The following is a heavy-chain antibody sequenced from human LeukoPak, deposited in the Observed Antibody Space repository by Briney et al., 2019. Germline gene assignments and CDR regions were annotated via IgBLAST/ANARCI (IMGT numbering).Heavy chain of an antibody. D-gene: IGHD3-3*01. CDR1: GYSFTSYW. Sequence: GESLKISCKGSGYSFTSYWIGWVRQMPGKGLEWMGSSILVTLIPDTARPSKARSISADKSISTAYLQWSSLKASDTAMYYCARVAISGPDYWGQGTLVTVSS. CDR3: ARVAISGPDY. J-gene: IGHJ4*02. V-gene: IGHV5-51*01. CDR2: SILVTLIP.